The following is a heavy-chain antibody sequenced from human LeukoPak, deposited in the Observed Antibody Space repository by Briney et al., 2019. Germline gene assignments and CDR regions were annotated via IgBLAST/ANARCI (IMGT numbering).Heavy chain of an antibody. V-gene: IGHV4-39*01. CDR2: IYYSGTT. Sequence: PSETLSLTCTVSGGSISSSSYYWGWIRQPPAKELVWIGSIYYSGTTYYNPFLKSRVTISVDTSKNQFSLKLSPVTAADSAVYYCARPSSRSYSDYWGKGTLVTVSS. J-gene: IGHJ4*02. CDR3: ARPSSRSYSDY. CDR1: GGSISSSSYY.